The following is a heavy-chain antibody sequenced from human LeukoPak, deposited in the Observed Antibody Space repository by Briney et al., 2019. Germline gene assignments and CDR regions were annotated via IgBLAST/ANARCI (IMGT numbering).Heavy chain of an antibody. CDR2: INHSGST. V-gene: IGHV4-34*01. CDR3: ARGTRLGYCSSTSCYNWFDP. CDR1: GGSFSGYY. D-gene: IGHD2-2*01. J-gene: IGHJ5*02. Sequence: SETLSLTCAVYGGSFSGYYWSWIRQPPGKGLEWIGEINHSGSTNYNPSLKSRVTISVDTSKNQFSLKPSSVTAADTAVYYCARGTRLGYCSSTSCYNWFDPWGQGTLVTVSS.